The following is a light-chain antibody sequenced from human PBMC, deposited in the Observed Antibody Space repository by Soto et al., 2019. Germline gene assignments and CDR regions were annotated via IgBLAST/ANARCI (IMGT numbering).Light chain of an antibody. CDR2: GAS. CDR3: QQYGSSPPIT. J-gene: IGKJ5*01. Sequence: EIVMTQPSVTLSVSPGERATLSCRASQSVRSNLAWYQQKPGQAPSLLIYGASTRATGIPARFSGSGSGTDFTLTISRLEPEDFAVYYCQQYGSSPPITFGQGTRLEIK. V-gene: IGKV3-20*01. CDR1: QSVRSN.